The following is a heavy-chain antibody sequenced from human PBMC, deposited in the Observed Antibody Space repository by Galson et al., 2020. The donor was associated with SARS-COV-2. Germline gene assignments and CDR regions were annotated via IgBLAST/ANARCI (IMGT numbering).Heavy chain of an antibody. CDR1: GFTVSSNY. D-gene: IGHD2-15*01. CDR3: ARDGSSNRAFDI. J-gene: IGHJ3*02. CDR2: IYSGGST. Sequence: GESLKISCAASGFTVSSNYMSWVRQAPGKGLEWVSVIYSGGSTYYADSVKGRFTISRDNSKNTLYLQMNSLRAEDTAVYYCARDGSSNRAFDIWGQGTMVTVSS. V-gene: IGHV3-53*01.